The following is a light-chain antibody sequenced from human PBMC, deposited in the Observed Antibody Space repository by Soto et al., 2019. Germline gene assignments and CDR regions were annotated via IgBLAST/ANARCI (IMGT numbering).Light chain of an antibody. CDR3: NSYTTSSTYV. CDR1: SSDVGSYNR. CDR2: DVT. J-gene: IGLJ1*01. V-gene: IGLV2-18*02. Sequence: QSVLTQPASVSGSPGQSITIACTGTSSDVGSYNRVSWYQQAPGTAPKLIIHDVTNRPSGVPDRFSGSKSGNTASLTISGLQTEDEADYYCNSYTTSSTYVFGTGTKATVL.